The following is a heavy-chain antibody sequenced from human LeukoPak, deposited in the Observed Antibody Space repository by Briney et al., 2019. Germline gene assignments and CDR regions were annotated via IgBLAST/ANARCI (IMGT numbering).Heavy chain of an antibody. J-gene: IGHJ4*02. V-gene: IGHV1-8*01. CDR3: ARVPSRSLRLFRGAVDY. CDR1: GYTFTSYD. Sequence: ASVKVSCKASGYTFTSYDINWVRQATGQGLEWMGWMNPNSGNTGYAQKFQGRVTMTRNTSISTAYMELSSLRSEDTAVYYCARVPSRSLRLFRGAVDYWGQGTLVTVSS. D-gene: IGHD3-10*01. CDR2: MNPNSGNT.